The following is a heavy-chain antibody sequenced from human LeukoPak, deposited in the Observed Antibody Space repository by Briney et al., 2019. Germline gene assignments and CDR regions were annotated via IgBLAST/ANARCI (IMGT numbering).Heavy chain of an antibody. J-gene: IGHJ3*02. CDR2: ISDDGSSK. V-gene: IGHV3-30*04. Sequence: GRSLRLSCVTSGFTFINHAMHWVRQGPGKGLEWVAVISDDGSSKFYADSVKGRFTISRDNSKNTLFLQINSLRPEDTAVYYCARVDDLDAFDIWGQGTLVIVSS. CDR1: GFTFINHA. D-gene: IGHD2-2*03. CDR3: ARVDDLDAFDI.